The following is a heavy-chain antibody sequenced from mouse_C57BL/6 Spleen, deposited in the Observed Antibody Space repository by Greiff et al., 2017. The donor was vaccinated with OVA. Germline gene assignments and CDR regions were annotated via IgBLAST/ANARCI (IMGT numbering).Heavy chain of an antibody. D-gene: IGHD1-1*01. Sequence: QVQLQQSGAELVRPGTSVKVSCKASGYAFTNYLIEWVKQRPGQGLEWIGVINPGSGGTNYNEKFKGKATLTADKSSSTAYMQRSSLTSEDSAVYFCARRGTTVVVDYWGQGTTLTVSS. V-gene: IGHV1-54*01. CDR3: ARRGTTVVVDY. CDR1: GYAFTNYL. J-gene: IGHJ2*01. CDR2: INPGSGGT.